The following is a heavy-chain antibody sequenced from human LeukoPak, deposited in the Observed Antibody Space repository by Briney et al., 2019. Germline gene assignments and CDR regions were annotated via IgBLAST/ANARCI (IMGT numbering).Heavy chain of an antibody. J-gene: IGHJ5*02. V-gene: IGHV3-53*01. CDR3: AREEGYDFWSGYYSHSIGWFDP. CDR2: IYSGGRT. Sequence: GGSLRLSCAASGFTVSSNYMSWVRQAPGKGLEWVSVIYSGGRTYYADSVKGRFTISRDNAKNSLYLQMNSLRAEDTAVYYCAREEGYDFWSGYYSHSIGWFDPWGQGTLVTVSS. CDR1: GFTVSSNY. D-gene: IGHD3-3*01.